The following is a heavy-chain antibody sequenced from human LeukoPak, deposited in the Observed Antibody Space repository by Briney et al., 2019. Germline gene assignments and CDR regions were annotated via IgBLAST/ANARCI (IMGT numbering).Heavy chain of an antibody. CDR2: IKQNGGQK. Sequence: GGSLRLSCAASGFTFSNYWMSWVRQTPGKGLEWVANIKQNGGQKEYVDSVKGRFTISRDNSKNTLYLRMNGLRAEDTAVYYCARDLSWRRAYYFDYWGQGTLVTVSS. J-gene: IGHJ4*02. CDR1: GFTFSNYW. CDR3: ARDLSWRRAYYFDY. V-gene: IGHV3-7*01. D-gene: IGHD2/OR15-2a*01.